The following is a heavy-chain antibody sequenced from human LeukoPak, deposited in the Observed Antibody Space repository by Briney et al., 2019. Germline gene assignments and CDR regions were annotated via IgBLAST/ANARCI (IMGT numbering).Heavy chain of an antibody. CDR2: INHSGST. D-gene: IGHD3-3*01. CDR1: GGSFSGYY. J-gene: IGHJ4*02. V-gene: IGHV4-34*01. Sequence: SETLSLTCAVYGGSFSGYYWSWIRQPPGKGLEWIGEINHSGSTNYNPSLKSRVTISVDTSKNQFSLKLSFVTAADTAVYYCAARYYDFWSGYYTYFDYWGQGTLVTVSS. CDR3: AARYYDFWSGYYTYFDY.